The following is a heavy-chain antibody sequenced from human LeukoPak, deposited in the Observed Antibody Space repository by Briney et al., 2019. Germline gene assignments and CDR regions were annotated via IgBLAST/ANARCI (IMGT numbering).Heavy chain of an antibody. CDR3: AKDLSFYYDSSGYLGEPNYFDY. D-gene: IGHD3-22*01. J-gene: IGHJ4*02. CDR1: GYTFTSYY. Sequence: ASVKVSCKASGYTFTSYYMHWVRQAPGQGLEWMGIINPSGGSTSYAQKFQGRVTMTRDTSTSTVYMELSSLRSEDTAVYYCAKDLSFYYDSSGYLGEPNYFDYWGQGTLVTVSS. CDR2: INPSGGST. V-gene: IGHV1-46*01.